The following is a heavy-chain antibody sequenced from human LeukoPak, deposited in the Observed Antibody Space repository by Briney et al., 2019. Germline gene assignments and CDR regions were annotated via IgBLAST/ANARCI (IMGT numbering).Heavy chain of an antibody. V-gene: IGHV3-7*01. Sequence: GGSLRLSCTTSGFTSTDYWMTWVRQAPGKGLEWVANINQDGSKKFYVDSVKGRFTISRDNAKNALYSQMNSLRAEDTGVYFCARGQTLTFWGQGTLVTVSS. CDR2: INQDGSKK. J-gene: IGHJ4*02. CDR1: GFTSTDYW. CDR3: ARGQTLTF.